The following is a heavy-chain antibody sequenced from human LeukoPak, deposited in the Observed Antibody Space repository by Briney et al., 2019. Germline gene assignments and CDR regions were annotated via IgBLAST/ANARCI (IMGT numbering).Heavy chain of an antibody. CDR3: ARTGYSCGWYQSDYGMDV. CDR1: GGSFSGYY. D-gene: IGHD6-19*01. Sequence: SETLSLTCAVYGGSFSGYYWSWIRQTPGKGLEWIGEINHSGSTNYNPSLKSRVTISVDTSKNQFSLKLSSVTAADTAVYYCARTGYSCGWYQSDYGMDVWGQGTTVTVSS. J-gene: IGHJ6*02. CDR2: INHSGST. V-gene: IGHV4-34*01.